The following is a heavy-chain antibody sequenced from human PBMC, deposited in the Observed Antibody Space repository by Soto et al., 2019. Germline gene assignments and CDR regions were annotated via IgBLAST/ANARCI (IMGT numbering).Heavy chain of an antibody. CDR2: IIPIFGTA. Sequence: GASVKVSWKASGGTFSSYAISWVRQAPGQGLEWMGGIIPIFGTANYAQKFQGRVTITADESTSTAYMELSSLRSEDTAVYYCAREGDTALVTIDYWGQGTLVTVSS. CDR1: GGTFSSYA. D-gene: IGHD5-18*01. V-gene: IGHV1-69*13. CDR3: AREGDTALVTIDY. J-gene: IGHJ4*02.